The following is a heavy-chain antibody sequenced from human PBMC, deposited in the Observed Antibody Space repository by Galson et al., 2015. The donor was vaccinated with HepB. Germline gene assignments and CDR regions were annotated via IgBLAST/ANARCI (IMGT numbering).Heavy chain of an antibody. V-gene: IGHV1-18*04. Sequence: QSGAEVKKPGESLRISCTGSGYSFTSYWISWVRQMPGKGLEWMGWISGYNGNTDHSQKFQGRVTMTKDTSTGTAYMELRSLRSDDTAVYYCARVDYFESSGYYMHWGQGTLVTVSS. CDR1: GYSFTSYW. J-gene: IGHJ4*02. CDR3: ARVDYFESSGYYMH. CDR2: ISGYNGNT. D-gene: IGHD3-22*01.